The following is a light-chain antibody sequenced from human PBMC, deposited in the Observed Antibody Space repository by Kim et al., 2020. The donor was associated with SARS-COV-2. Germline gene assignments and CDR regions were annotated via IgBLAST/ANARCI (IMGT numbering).Light chain of an antibody. Sequence: DIVMTQSPDSLGVSLGERATINCKSSQSVLYSSNNKNYLAWYQQKSGQPPKLLIYWASTRESGVPDRFSGCGSGTDFTLTISSLQAEDVAVYYCQQYYSTPLTFGRGTKVDIK. CDR1: QSVLYSSNNKNY. V-gene: IGKV4-1*01. CDR2: WAS. J-gene: IGKJ4*01. CDR3: QQYYSTPLT.